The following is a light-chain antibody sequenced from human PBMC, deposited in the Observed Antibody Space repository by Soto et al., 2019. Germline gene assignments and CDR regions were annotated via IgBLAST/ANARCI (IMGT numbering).Light chain of an antibody. V-gene: IGKV1-5*01. CDR3: QQYNSYSA. J-gene: IGKJ1*01. CDR2: AAS. Sequence: DIQMTQSHSTLSASVGDRVTITCRASQSISSWLAWYQQKPGKAPKLLIYAASSLESGVPSRFSGSGSGTGFTLTISSLQPDDFATYYCQQYNSYSAFGQGTKVEIK. CDR1: QSISSW.